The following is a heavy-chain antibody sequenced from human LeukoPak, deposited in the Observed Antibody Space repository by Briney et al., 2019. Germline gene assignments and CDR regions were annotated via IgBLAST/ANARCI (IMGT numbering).Heavy chain of an antibody. CDR3: ARLVISGAFDI. V-gene: IGHV4-34*01. CDR1: GGSFSGYY. CDR2: INHSGST. Sequence: SETLSLTCAVYGGSFSGYYWSWIRQPPGKGLEWIGEINHSGSTNYNPSLKSRVTISVDTSKNQFSLKLSSVTAADTAVYYCARLVISGAFDIWGQGTMVTVSS. J-gene: IGHJ3*02. D-gene: IGHD1-14*01.